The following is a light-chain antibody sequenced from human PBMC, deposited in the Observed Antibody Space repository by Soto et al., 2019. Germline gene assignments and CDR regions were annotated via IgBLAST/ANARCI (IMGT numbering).Light chain of an antibody. CDR1: QSVSSSY. CDR2: DVS. CDR3: QQYGSSPT. V-gene: IGKV3-20*01. J-gene: IGKJ1*01. Sequence: EIVLTQSPGTLSLSPGERATLSCRSSQSVSSSYLAWYQQKPGQAPRLLIYDVSSRATGIPDRFSGSGSGTDFTLTISSLEPEDFEVYYCQQYGSSPTFGQGTKVEIK.